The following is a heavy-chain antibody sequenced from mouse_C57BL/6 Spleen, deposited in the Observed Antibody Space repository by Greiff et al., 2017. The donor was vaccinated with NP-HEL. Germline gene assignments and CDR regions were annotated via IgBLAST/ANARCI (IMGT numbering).Heavy chain of an antibody. Sequence: VQLQQPGAELVKPGASVKLSCKASGYTFTSYWMQWVKQRPGQGLEWIGEIDPSDSYTNYNQKFKGKATLTVDTSSSTAYMQLSSLTSEDSAVYYCAREGYDGYSRGGWGQGTLVTVSA. V-gene: IGHV1-50*01. J-gene: IGHJ3*01. CDR3: AREGYDGYSRGG. CDR1: GYTFTSYW. D-gene: IGHD2-3*01. CDR2: IDPSDSYT.